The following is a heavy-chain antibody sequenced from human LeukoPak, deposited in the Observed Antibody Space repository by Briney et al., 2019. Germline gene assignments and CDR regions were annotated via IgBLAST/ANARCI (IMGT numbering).Heavy chain of an antibody. CDR2: IFSNGDGT. Sequence: GGSLKLSLTASGFTFSIKARNGAGQAPGRGLEGASFIFSNGDGTNYADSVKGRFTISRDNSKNTLYLQMNSLRAEDTAVYYCAKDRIPDGFYSIDHWGQGVLVTVSS. J-gene: IGHJ4*02. V-gene: IGHV3-23*01. CDR1: GFTFSIKA. CDR3: AKDRIPDGFYSIDH. D-gene: IGHD3-3*01.